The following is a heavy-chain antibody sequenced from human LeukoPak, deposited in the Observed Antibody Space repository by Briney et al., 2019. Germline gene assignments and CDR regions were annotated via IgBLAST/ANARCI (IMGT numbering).Heavy chain of an antibody. J-gene: IGHJ4*02. CDR1: GFTFSSYA. V-gene: IGHV3-23*01. D-gene: IGHD5-18*01. Sequence: GGSLRLSCAASGFTFSSYAMGWVRQAPGKGLEWVSAISGSGGSTYYADSVKGRFTISRDNSKNTLYLQMNSLRAEDTAVYYCARGNTAMATYNFDYWGQGTLVTVSS. CDR2: ISGSGGST. CDR3: ARGNTAMATYNFDY.